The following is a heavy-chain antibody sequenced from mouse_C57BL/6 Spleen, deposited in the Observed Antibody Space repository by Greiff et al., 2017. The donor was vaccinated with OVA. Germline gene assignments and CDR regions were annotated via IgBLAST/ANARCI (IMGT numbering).Heavy chain of an antibody. CDR3: ERRDYDGYSYYLDY. D-gene: IGHD2-3*01. V-gene: IGHV1-39*01. CDR1: GYSFTDYN. J-gene: IGHJ2*01. Sequence: EVQLQESGPELVKPGASVKISCKASGYSFTDYNMNWVKQSNGKSLEWIGVINPNYGTTSYNQKFKGKATLTVDQSSSTAYMQLNSLTSEESAVYDCERRDYDGYSYYLDYWGQGTTLTVSS. CDR2: INPNYGTT.